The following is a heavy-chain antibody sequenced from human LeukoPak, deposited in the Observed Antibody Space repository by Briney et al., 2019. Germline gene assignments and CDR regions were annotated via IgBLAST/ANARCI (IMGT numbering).Heavy chain of an antibody. J-gene: IGHJ5*02. CDR1: GFTFSSYA. D-gene: IGHD4-17*01. V-gene: IGHV3-23*01. Sequence: PGGSLRLSCAASGFTFSSYAMSWVRQAPGKGLEWVSAVSSSGGSTNYADYVKGQFTISRDNSKNTLYLQMNSLRAEDTAVYYCAKDPATVTNNWFDPWGQGTLVTVSS. CDR2: VSSSGGST. CDR3: AKDPATVTNNWFDP.